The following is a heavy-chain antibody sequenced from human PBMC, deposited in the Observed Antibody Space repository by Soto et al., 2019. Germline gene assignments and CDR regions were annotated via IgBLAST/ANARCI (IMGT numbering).Heavy chain of an antibody. CDR3: ARDQLGSDAFDI. D-gene: IGHD1-1*01. CDR2: ISYDGSNK. V-gene: IGHV3-30-3*01. J-gene: IGHJ3*02. CDR1: GFTFSSYA. Sequence: QVQLVESGGGVVQPGRSLRLSCAASGFTFSSYAMHWVRQAPGKGLEWVAVISYDGSNKYYADSVKGRFTISRDNSKNTLYLQMSSLRAEDTAVYYCARDQLGSDAFDIWGQGTMVTVSS.